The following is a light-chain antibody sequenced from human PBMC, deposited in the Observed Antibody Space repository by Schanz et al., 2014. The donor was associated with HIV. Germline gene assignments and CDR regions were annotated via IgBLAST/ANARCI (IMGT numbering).Light chain of an antibody. V-gene: IGLV1-44*01. Sequence: QSLLTQPPSVSGTPGQRVIISCSGSRSTLERTPVDWYQHLPGTAPRLLIRNNDVRPSGVPDRFSGSKSGTSASLVISALQSEDEADYYCSSYAGRYNYFVFGTGTKVTVL. CDR2: NND. J-gene: IGLJ1*01. CDR3: SSYAGRYNYFV. CDR1: RSTLERTP.